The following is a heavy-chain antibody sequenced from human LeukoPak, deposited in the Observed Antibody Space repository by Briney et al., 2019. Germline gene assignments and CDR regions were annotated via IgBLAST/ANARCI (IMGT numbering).Heavy chain of an antibody. CDR1: GYTFTGYY. J-gene: IGHJ4*02. CDR3: ARASGGRYCSSTSCSEFDY. V-gene: IGHV1-2*02. CDR2: INPNSGGT. Sequence: ASVKVSCKASGYTFTGYYMHWVRQAPGQGLEWMGWINPNSGGTNYAQKFQGRVTMTRDTSISTAYMELSRLRSDDTAVYYCARASGGRYCSSTSCSEFDYWGQGTLVTVCS. D-gene: IGHD2-2*01.